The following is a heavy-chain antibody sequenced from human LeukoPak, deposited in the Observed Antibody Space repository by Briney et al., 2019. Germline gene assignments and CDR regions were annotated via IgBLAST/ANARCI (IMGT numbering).Heavy chain of an antibody. CDR1: GFTFSSYG. J-gene: IGHJ4*02. V-gene: IGHV3-30*18. CDR3: ANLASYGDLDVRGYQIDY. CDR2: ISYDGSNK. D-gene: IGHD4-17*01. Sequence: GGSLRLSCAASGFTFSSYGMHWVRQAPGKCLEWVAVISYDGSNKYYADSVKGRFTISRDNSKNTLYLQMNSLRAEDTAVYYCANLASYGDLDVRGYQIDYWGQGTLVTVSS.